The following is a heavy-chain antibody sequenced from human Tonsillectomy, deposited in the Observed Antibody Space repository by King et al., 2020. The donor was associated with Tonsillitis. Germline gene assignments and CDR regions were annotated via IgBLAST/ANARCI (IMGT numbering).Heavy chain of an antibody. CDR2: IYYSGST. CDR1: GGSISSYY. J-gene: IGHJ4*02. D-gene: IGHD2-2*02. Sequence: VQLQESGPGLVKPSETLSLTCTVSGGSISSYYWSWIRQPPVKGLEWIGHIYYSGSTNYNTSLTSRVTISVDTSKNQFSLKLSSVIAADTAVYYFARGDCSSTSCYSNSLDYWGQGTLVTVSS. CDR3: ARGDCSSTSCYSNSLDY. V-gene: IGHV4-59*01.